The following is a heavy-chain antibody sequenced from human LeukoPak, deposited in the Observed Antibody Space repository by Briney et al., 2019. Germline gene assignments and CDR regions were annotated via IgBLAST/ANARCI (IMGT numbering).Heavy chain of an antibody. D-gene: IGHD6-13*01. CDR3: ARHSGIAAVDDAFDI. Sequence: SETLSLTCTVSGVSISSSSYYWGWIRQPPGKGLEWIGSIYYSGSTYYNPSPKSRVTISVDTSKNQFSLKLSSVTAADTAVYYCARHSGIAAVDDAFDIWGQGTMVTVSS. V-gene: IGHV4-39*01. J-gene: IGHJ3*02. CDR2: IYYSGST. CDR1: GVSISSSSYY.